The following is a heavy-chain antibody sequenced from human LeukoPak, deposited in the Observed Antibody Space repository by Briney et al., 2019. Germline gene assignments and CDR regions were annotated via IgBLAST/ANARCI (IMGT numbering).Heavy chain of an antibody. CDR3: AREGSDSGSYYGYFQH. D-gene: IGHD1-26*01. Sequence: SETLSLTCAVSGGSISSGGYSWSWIRQPPGKGLEWIGYIYHSGSTYYNPSLKSRVTISVDRSKNQFSLKLSSVTAADTAVYYCAREGSDSGSYYGYFQHWGQGTLVTVSS. CDR2: IYHSGST. J-gene: IGHJ1*01. CDR1: GGSISSGGYS. V-gene: IGHV4-30-2*01.